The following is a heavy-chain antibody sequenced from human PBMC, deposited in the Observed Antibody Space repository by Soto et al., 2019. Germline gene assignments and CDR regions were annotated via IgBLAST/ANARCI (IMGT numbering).Heavy chain of an antibody. V-gene: IGHV3-48*01. J-gene: IGHJ4*02. D-gene: IGHD3-3*01. CDR3: ARTSMEWALYFDN. CDR1: GFSLSDSG. Sequence: SIGLLCAASGFSLSDSGMNWVRRAPGKGLEWISYISSSSRTIYYAASVEGRFTASRDNVKSSVHLQMNSLRGEDTGVYYCARTSMEWALYFDNWGRGTLVTVSS. CDR2: ISSSSRTI.